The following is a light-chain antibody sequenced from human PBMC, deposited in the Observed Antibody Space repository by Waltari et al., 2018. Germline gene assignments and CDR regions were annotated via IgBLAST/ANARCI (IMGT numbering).Light chain of an antibody. CDR1: QSVSSSY. J-gene: IGKJ4*01. CDR3: QQYGSSPPVT. Sequence: EIVLTQSPGTLSLSPGERATLSCRASQSVSSSYLAWYQQKTGQAPRLLIYGAASRATGIPDRFSGSGSGTEFTLTISRLEPEDVAVYYCQQYGSSPPVTFGGGTKVEIK. CDR2: GAA. V-gene: IGKV3-20*01.